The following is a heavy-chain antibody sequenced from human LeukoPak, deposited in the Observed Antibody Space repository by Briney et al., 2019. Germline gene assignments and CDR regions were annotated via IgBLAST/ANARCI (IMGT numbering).Heavy chain of an antibody. J-gene: IGHJ4*02. D-gene: IGHD2-21*01. Sequence: SETLSLTCAVSGYSISSGYYWGWIRQPPGKGLEWIGSIYHSGSTYYNPSLKSRVTISVDTSKNQFSLKLSSVTAADTAVYYCARGRGGDSRTFDYWGQGTLVTVSS. CDR2: IYHSGST. CDR1: GYSISSGYY. CDR3: ARGRGGDSRTFDY. V-gene: IGHV4-38-2*01.